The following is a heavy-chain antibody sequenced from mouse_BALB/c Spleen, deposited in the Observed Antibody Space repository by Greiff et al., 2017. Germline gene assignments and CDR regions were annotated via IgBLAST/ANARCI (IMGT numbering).Heavy chain of an antibody. Sequence: VQLQQSGPGLVQPSQSLSITCTVSGFSLTSYGVHWVRQSPGKGLEWLGVMWSGGSTDYNAAFISRLSISKDNSKSQVFFKMNSLQANDTAIYYCARGTTAFAYWGQGTLVTVSA. CDR1: GFSLTSYG. V-gene: IGHV2-2*02. CDR3: ARGTTAFAY. CDR2: MWSGGST. D-gene: IGHD2-14*01. J-gene: IGHJ3*01.